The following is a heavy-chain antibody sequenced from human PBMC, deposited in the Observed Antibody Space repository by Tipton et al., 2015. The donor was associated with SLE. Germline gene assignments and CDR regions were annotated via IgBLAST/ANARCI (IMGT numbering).Heavy chain of an antibody. V-gene: IGHV4-39*07. Sequence: TLSLTCTVSGGSISSKNYYWGWIRQPPGKGLEWIGSIHYSGSTYDNPSFKSRVTISVDTSKSQFYLRLSSVTAADTAVYYCARALDTTMGPFDYWGQGTLVTVSS. D-gene: IGHD5-18*01. J-gene: IGHJ4*02. CDR1: GGSISSKNYY. CDR2: IHYSGST. CDR3: ARALDTTMGPFDY.